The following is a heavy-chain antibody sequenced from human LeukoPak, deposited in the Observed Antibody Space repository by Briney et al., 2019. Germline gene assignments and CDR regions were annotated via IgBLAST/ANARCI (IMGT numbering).Heavy chain of an antibody. J-gene: IGHJ4*02. Sequence: PGGSLRLSCAAPGFTFSGYWMHWVRQAPGKGLMWVSCINNDGTGTSYADSVKGRFTISRDNAKNTLFLQMNSLRAEDTAVYYWARDSGGYATDYWGQGTLVSVSS. CDR2: INNDGTGT. D-gene: IGHD5-12*01. V-gene: IGHV3-74*01. CDR1: GFTFSGYW. CDR3: ARDSGGYATDY.